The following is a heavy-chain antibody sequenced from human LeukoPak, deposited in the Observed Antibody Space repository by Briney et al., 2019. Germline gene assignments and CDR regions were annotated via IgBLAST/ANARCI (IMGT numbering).Heavy chain of an antibody. CDR3: ARDWDSSSLFDY. D-gene: IGHD6-6*01. CDR1: GFTFSDYY. V-gene: IGHV3-11*04. CDR2: ISSSGSTI. J-gene: IGHJ4*02. Sequence: GGSLRLSCAASGFTFSDYYMSWLRQAPGKGLEWVSYISSSGSTIYYADSVKGRFTISRDNAKNSLYLQMNSLRAEDTAVYHCARDWDSSSLFDYWGQGTLVTVSS.